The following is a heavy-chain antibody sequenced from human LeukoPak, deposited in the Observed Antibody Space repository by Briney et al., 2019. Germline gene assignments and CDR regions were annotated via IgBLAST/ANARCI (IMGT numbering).Heavy chain of an antibody. CDR3: ARNRVVGAISLGY. J-gene: IGHJ4*02. CDR2: FYYSGST. Sequence: SETLSLTCTVSGGSIGTYYWNWIRQPPGKGLEGIGYFYYSGSTNYNPSLKSRVTMSVDTSKNQFSLKLSSVTAADTAVYYCARNRVVGAISLGYWGQGTLVTVSS. D-gene: IGHD1-26*01. CDR1: GGSIGTYY. V-gene: IGHV4-59*08.